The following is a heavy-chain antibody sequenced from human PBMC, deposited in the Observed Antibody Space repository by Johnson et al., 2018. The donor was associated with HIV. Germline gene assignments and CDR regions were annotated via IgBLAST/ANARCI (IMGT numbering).Heavy chain of an antibody. CDR2: ITASGGTT. V-gene: IGHV3-23*04. CDR1: GFTFSNYA. D-gene: IGHD6-6*01. Sequence: VQLVESGGDLVQPGRSLRLSCTASGFTFSNYAMTWVRQAPGEGLEWVADITASGGTTYYADSVKGRFTVSRDDSKNTLYLQMNSLRAEDTAVYYCATLSLIAAPDPFDIWGQGTMVTVSS. J-gene: IGHJ3*02. CDR3: ATLSLIAAPDPFDI.